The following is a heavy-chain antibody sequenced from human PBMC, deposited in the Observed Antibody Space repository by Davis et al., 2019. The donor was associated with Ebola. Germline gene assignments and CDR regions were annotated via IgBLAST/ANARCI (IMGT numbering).Heavy chain of an antibody. Sequence: GESLKISCAASGFTFSSCAMSWVRQAPGKGLEWVSAISGSGGSTYYADSVKGRFTISRDNSKNTLYLQMNSLRAEDTAVYYCARDSLAYCGGDCLYFDYWGQGTLVTVSS. J-gene: IGHJ4*02. CDR3: ARDSLAYCGGDCLYFDY. V-gene: IGHV3-23*01. CDR1: GFTFSSCA. CDR2: ISGSGGST. D-gene: IGHD2-21*01.